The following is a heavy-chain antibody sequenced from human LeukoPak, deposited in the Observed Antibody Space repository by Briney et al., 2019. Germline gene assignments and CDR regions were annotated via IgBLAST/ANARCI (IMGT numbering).Heavy chain of an antibody. CDR3: ARGSITMVRGSFNWFDP. Sequence: SVKVSYKASGGTFSSYAISWVRQAPGQGLEWMGGIIPIFGTANYAQKFLGRVTITADESTSTAYMELSSLRSEDTAVYYCARGSITMVRGSFNWFDPWGQGTLVTVSS. CDR1: GGTFSSYA. CDR2: IIPIFGTA. D-gene: IGHD3-10*01. J-gene: IGHJ5*02. V-gene: IGHV1-69*13.